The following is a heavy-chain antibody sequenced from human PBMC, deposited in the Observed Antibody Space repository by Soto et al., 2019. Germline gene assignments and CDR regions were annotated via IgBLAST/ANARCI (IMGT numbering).Heavy chain of an antibody. CDR1: GFTFSSYG. CDR3: ATSDYGGNSGDAFDI. D-gene: IGHD4-17*01. J-gene: IGHJ3*02. CDR2: IWYDGSNK. Sequence: QEQLVESGGGVVQPGRSLRLSCAASGFTFSSYGMHWVRQAPGKGLEWVAVIWYDGSNKYYADSVKGRFTISRDNSKNTLYLQMNSLRAEDTAVYYCATSDYGGNSGDAFDIWGQGTMVTVSS. V-gene: IGHV3-33*01.